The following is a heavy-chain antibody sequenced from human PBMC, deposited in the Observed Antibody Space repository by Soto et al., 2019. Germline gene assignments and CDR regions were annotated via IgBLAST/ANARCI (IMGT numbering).Heavy chain of an antibody. CDR2: CRDKTNGYTT. D-gene: IGHD1-1*01. CDR3: AGDAYKYGL. CDR1: GFTFSDHY. J-gene: IGHJ4*02. Sequence: EVQLVESGGGLVQPGGSPRLSCAASGFTFSDHYVDWVRQAPGKGLEWVGRCRDKTNGYTTEYAASVKGRFTISRDDSKNSLYLHMNSLRTEDTAVYYCAGDAYKYGLWGQGTLVTVSS. V-gene: IGHV3-72*01.